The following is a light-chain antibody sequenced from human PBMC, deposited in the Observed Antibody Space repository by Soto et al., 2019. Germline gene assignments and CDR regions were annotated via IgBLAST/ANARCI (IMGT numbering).Light chain of an antibody. J-gene: IGKJ2*01. CDR2: GAS. CDR1: QSVSSSY. CDR3: QQYGSSPYT. V-gene: IGKV3-20*01. Sequence: EIVLTQSPGTLSLSPGERATLSCRASQSVSSSYLAWYQHKPGQSPRLLLYGASSRATGIPDRFSGSGSGTDFTLTISRLEPEDCAVYYCQQYGSSPYTFGQGTKVEIK.